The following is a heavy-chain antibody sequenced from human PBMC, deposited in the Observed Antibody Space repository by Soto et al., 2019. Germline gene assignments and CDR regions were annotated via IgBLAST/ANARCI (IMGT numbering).Heavy chain of an antibody. V-gene: IGHV4-59*01. CDR3: ARDQRITGTTSFDY. D-gene: IGHD1-7*01. J-gene: IGHJ4*02. CDR2: IYYSGST. CDR1: GGSSSIYD. Sequence: SVTMCLTCTVAGGSSSIYDWSWIGQNPGKGLEWIGYIYYSGSTNYNPSLKSRVTISVDTSKNQFSLKLSSVTAADTAVYYCARDQRITGTTSFDYWGQGTLVTVSS.